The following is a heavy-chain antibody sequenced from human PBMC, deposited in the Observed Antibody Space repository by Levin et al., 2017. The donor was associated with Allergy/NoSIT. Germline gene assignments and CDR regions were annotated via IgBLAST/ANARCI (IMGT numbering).Heavy chain of an antibody. V-gene: IGHV3-11*01. CDR1: GFTFSDYY. Sequence: GGSLRLSCAVSGFTFSDYYMSWIRQAPGKGLQWVSYISGSGNTISHADSVKGRFTISRDNAKNSLYLQMDSLRAEDTAVYYCASRATLGRVFDYWGQGTLVTVSS. CDR2: ISGSGNTI. J-gene: IGHJ4*02. CDR3: ASRATLGRVFDY.